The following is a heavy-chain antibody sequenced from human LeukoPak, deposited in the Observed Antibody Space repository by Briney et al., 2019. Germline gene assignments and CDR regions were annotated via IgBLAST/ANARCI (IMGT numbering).Heavy chain of an antibody. D-gene: IGHD3-3*02. V-gene: IGHV1-69*13. J-gene: IGHJ5*02. CDR1: GGTFSNYA. CDR3: ARVASSIPQRNWFDP. Sequence: SVKVSCKASGGTFSNYAISWVRQAPGQGLEWMGGIIPIFGTANYAQKFQGRVTITADESTSTAYMELSSLRSEDTAVYYCARVASSIPQRNWFDPWGQGTLVTVSS. CDR2: IIPIFGTA.